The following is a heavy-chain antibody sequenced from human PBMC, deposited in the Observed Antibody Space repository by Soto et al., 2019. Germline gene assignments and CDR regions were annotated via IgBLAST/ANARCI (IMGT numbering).Heavy chain of an antibody. CDR1: GFTFSSYS. V-gene: IGHV3-21*01. J-gene: IGHJ4*02. Sequence: EVQLVESGGGLVKPGGSLRLSCAASGFTFSSYSMNWVRQAPGKGLEWVSSISSSSSYIYYADSVKGRFTISRDNAKNSLYLQMNSLRAEDTAVYYCARDLYDYTSNTGFDYWGQGTLVTVSS. CDR3: ARDLYDYTSNTGFDY. D-gene: IGHD3-16*01. CDR2: ISSSSSYI.